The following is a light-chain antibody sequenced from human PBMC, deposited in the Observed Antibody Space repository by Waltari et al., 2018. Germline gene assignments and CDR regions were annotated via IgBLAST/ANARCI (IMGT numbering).Light chain of an antibody. V-gene: IGLV2-23*02. CDR3: CSYVQKDIWL. CDR2: EVI. Sequence: QSALTQPASVSGAPGQSITISCTGTTGDGGNSNFVSWYQHHPGKVPKLIIYEVIKRPSGISDPFTGSKSGNTASLSISGLQAEDEADYYCCSYVQKDIWLFGGGTKVTVL. CDR1: TGDGGNSNF. J-gene: IGLJ3*02.